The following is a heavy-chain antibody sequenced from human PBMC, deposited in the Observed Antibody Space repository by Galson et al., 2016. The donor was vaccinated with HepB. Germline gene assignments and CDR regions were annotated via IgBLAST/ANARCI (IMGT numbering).Heavy chain of an antibody. V-gene: IGHV1-46*01. CDR2: INPLSGGT. Sequence: SVKVSCKASGYTFINYYIHWVRQAPGQGLEWMGIINPLSGGTDYAQRFQGRVTMTRDTSTSTVSMELSSLGSEDTAVYYCARAIMTPSDNWFDPWGQGSLVTVSS. D-gene: IGHD2-8*01. CDR3: ARAIMTPSDNWFDP. CDR1: GYTFINYY. J-gene: IGHJ5*02.